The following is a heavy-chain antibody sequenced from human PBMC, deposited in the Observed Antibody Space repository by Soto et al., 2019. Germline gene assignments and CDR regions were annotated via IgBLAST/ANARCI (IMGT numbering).Heavy chain of an antibody. V-gene: IGHV5-10-1*01. CDR2: IDPSDSYT. J-gene: IGHJ6*02. CDR1: GYSFTSYW. CDR3: PRRTVPTAYYYGMDV. Sequence: PGESLKISCKGSGYSFTSYWISWVRQMPGKGLEWMGRIDPSDSYTNYSPSFQGHVTISADKSISTAYLQWSSLKASDTAMYYCPRRTVPTAYYYGMDVWGQGTTVTVSS. D-gene: IGHD4-17*01.